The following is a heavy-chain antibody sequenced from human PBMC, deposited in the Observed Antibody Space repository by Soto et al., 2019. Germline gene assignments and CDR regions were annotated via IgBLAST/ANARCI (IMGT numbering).Heavy chain of an antibody. CDR1: GLTFSSEW. CDR2: ISRDGSTT. V-gene: IGHV3-74*01. D-gene: IGHD3-16*01. J-gene: IGHJ4*02. CDR3: ASFYCDIWGKLY. Sequence: PGGSLRLSCTASGLTFSSEWMHWVRQAPGKGLVWVSRISRDGSTTHYADSVKSRFTISRDNSKNTLYLQMNSLRAEDTAVYYCASFYCDIWGKLYWGQGALVTVSS.